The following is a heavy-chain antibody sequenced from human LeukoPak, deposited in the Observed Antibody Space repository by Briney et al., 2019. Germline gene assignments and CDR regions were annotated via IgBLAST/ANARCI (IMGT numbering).Heavy chain of an antibody. Sequence: SETLSLTCTVSGGSISSYYWSWLRQPAGKGREWVGRIYTSGSTNYTPSLKSRVTISVDKSKNQFSLKLSSVTAADTAVYYCARGGYDSSGYYNYFDYWGQGTLVTVSS. CDR1: GGSISSYY. D-gene: IGHD3-22*01. CDR3: ARGGYDSSGYYNYFDY. CDR2: IYTSGST. V-gene: IGHV4-4*07. J-gene: IGHJ4*02.